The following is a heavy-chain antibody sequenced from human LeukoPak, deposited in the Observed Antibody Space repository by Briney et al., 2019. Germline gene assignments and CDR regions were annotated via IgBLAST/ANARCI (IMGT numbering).Heavy chain of an antibody. V-gene: IGHV1-2*02. J-gene: IGHJ4*02. CDR1: GYTFTGYY. CDR3: ASLPYSSGWFDY. Sequence: ASVKVSCKASGYTFTGYYMHWVRQAPGQGLEWMGWINPNSGGTNYAQKFQGRVTMTRDTPISTAYMELSRLRSDDTAVYYCASLPYSSGWFDYWGQGTLVTVSS. D-gene: IGHD6-19*01. CDR2: INPNSGGT.